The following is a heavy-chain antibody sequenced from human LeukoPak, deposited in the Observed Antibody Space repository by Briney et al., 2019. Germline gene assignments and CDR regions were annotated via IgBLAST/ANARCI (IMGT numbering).Heavy chain of an antibody. Sequence: GGSLRLSCAASGFTFSSYEMNWVRQAPGKGLEWVSYISSSSYTNYADSVKGRFTISRDNAKNSLYLQMNSLRAEDTAVYYCARDYGSGSYLENWFDPWGQGTLVTVSS. V-gene: IGHV3-48*03. CDR1: GFTFSSYE. J-gene: IGHJ5*02. CDR2: ISSSSYT. CDR3: ARDYGSGSYLENWFDP. D-gene: IGHD3-10*01.